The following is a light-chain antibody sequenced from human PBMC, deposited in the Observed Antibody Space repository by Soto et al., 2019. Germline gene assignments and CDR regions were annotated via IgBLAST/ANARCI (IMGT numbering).Light chain of an antibody. V-gene: IGKV3-11*01. CDR3: QQRSNWPLT. Sequence: EIVLTQSPATLSLSPGERATLSCRASQSVSSYLAWYQQKPGQAPRLLIYDASNRATGIPARFSGSGSGTDFTLTISILEPEDFAVSYCQQRSNWPLTFGGGTKVEIK. CDR2: DAS. J-gene: IGKJ4*01. CDR1: QSVSSY.